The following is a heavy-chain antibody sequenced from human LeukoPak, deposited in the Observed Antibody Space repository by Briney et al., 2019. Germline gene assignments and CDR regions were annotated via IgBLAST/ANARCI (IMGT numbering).Heavy chain of an antibody. CDR3: VRRGDV. Sequence: TPSETLSLTCTVSGTSISSGDYYWNWIRQPAGKGLEWIGRIYSSGSTSYNPSLRSRVTISRDTSKNQFSLQLNSVTAADTAVYYCVRRGDVWGQGTMVTVSS. CDR2: IYSSGST. J-gene: IGHJ3*01. CDR1: GTSISSGDYY. V-gene: IGHV4-61*02.